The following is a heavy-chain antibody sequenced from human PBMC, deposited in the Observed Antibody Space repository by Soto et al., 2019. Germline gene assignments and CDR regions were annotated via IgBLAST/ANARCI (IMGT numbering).Heavy chain of an antibody. CDR1: GGSLTGYY. J-gene: IGHJ4*02. D-gene: IGHD5-12*01. CDR3: ARGQEGIVATH. V-gene: IGHV4-34*01. Sequence: QVQLQQWGAGLLKPSETLSLTCTVNGGSLTGYYWSWIRQPPGKGLEWLGEVKDGGSTNYSPSLRGRVSISADTSKTHFSLRLNSVTAADTAVYFCARGQEGIVATHWDQGALVTVSS. CDR2: VKDGGST.